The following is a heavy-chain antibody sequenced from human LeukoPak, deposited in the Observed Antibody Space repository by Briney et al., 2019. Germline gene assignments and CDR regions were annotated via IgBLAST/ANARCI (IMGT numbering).Heavy chain of an antibody. J-gene: IGHJ3*02. CDR2: INHSGST. CDR3: AREDDYGGNEEAFDI. V-gene: IGHV4-34*01. Sequence: SETLSLTCAVYGGSFSGYYWSWIRQPPGKGLEWIGEINHSGSTNYNPSLKSRVTISVDTSKNQFSLKLSSVTAADTAVYYCAREDDYGGNEEAFDIWGQGTMVTVSS. CDR1: GGSFSGYY. D-gene: IGHD4-17*01.